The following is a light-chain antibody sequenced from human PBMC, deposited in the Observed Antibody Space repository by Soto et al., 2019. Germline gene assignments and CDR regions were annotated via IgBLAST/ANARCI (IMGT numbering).Light chain of an antibody. V-gene: IGKV1-13*02. J-gene: IGKJ2*01. CDR3: QQFNSYPMYT. CDR2: DAS. Sequence: AIQLTQSPSSLSASVGDRVTITCRASQGISSALAWFQQKPGKTPNLLICDASSLESGVPSRFSGSGSETDFTLTISSRQPEDFATYYCQQFNSYPMYTFGQGTKLEIK. CDR1: QGISSA.